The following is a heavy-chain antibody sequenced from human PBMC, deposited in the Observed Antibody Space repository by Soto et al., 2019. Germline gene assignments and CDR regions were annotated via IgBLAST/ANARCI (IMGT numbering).Heavy chain of an antibody. V-gene: IGHV4-4*02. J-gene: IGHJ4*02. Sequence: SETLSLTCAVSGGSISSSNWWSWVRQPPGKGLEWIGEIYHSGSTNYNPSLKSRVTISIDRSKNQFSLKLSSVTAADTAVYYCARGRYVWGRYFDYWGQGTLVTVSS. CDR2: IYHSGST. CDR1: GGSISSSNW. D-gene: IGHD3-16*01. CDR3: ARGRYVWGRYFDY.